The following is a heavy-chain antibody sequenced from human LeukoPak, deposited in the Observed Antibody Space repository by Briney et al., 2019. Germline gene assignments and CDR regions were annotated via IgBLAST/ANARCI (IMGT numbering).Heavy chain of an antibody. J-gene: IGHJ4*02. Sequence: ASVKVSCKASGYPFTDYYMHWVRPARGQGLEWMGWTNPNTGDTNYPQKFQGRVTMTTDTALSTAYMDLSSLSSDEPAGYYCSTLVRGSNSYYPYWGQGTLVTVSS. CDR2: TNPNTGDT. CDR1: GYPFTDYY. CDR3: STLVRGSNSYYPY. D-gene: IGHD3-10*01. V-gene: IGHV1-2*02.